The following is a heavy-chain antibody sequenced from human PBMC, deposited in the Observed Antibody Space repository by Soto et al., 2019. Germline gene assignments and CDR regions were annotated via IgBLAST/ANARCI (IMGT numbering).Heavy chain of an antibody. CDR2: IYYSGST. J-gene: IGHJ4*02. CDR3: ARRDNRGFGSGS. Sequence: PSETLSLTCTVSGGSISSSSYYWGWIRQPPGKGQEWIGRIYYSGSTYYKQSLKRQVTKSLDTSKNQFSLKLSSVTAAEKAVYKCARRDNRGFGSGSWGQGILVPSPQ. D-gene: IGHD3-22*01. V-gene: IGHV4-39*01. CDR1: GGSISSSSYY.